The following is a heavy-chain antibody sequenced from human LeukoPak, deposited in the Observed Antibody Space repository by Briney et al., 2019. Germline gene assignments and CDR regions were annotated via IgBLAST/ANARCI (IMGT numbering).Heavy chain of an antibody. CDR3: ARGIAAAATNWFDP. CDR1: GFTFSSYG. D-gene: IGHD6-13*01. CDR2: IWYDGSNE. Sequence: PGGSLRLSCAASGFTFSSYGMHWVRQAPGKGLEWVAVIWYDGSNEYYADSVKGRFTISRDNSKNTLYLQMNSLRAEDTAVYYCARGIAAAATNWFDPWGQGTLVTVSS. J-gene: IGHJ5*02. V-gene: IGHV3-33*01.